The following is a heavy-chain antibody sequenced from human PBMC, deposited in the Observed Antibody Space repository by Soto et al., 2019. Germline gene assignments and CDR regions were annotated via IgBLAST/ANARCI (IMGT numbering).Heavy chain of an antibody. J-gene: IGHJ4*02. Sequence: QMQLVQSGPEVKKPGTSVKVSCKASGFTFTSSAVQWVRQARGQRLEWIGWIVVGSGNTNYAQKFQERVTITRDMYTSTAYMELSSLRSEDTAVYYCAAAYYDFWSGYYYWGQGTLVTVSS. CDR1: GFTFTSSA. V-gene: IGHV1-58*01. CDR3: AAAYYDFWSGYYY. D-gene: IGHD3-3*01. CDR2: IVVGSGNT.